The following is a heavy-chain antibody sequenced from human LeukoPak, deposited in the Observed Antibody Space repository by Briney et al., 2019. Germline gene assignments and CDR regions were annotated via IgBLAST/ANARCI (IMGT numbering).Heavy chain of an antibody. J-gene: IGHJ4*02. CDR1: GYTFTGYY. D-gene: IGHD6-19*01. Sequence: GASVKVSCKASGYTFTGYYMHWVRQAPGQGLEWMGRINPNSGGTNYAQKFQGRATMTRDTSISTAYMELSRLRSDDTAVYYCARETVAGTFDYWGQGTLVTVSS. V-gene: IGHV1-2*06. CDR2: INPNSGGT. CDR3: ARETVAGTFDY.